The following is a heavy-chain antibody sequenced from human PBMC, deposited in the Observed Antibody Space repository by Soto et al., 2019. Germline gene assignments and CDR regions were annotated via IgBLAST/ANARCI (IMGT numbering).Heavy chain of an antibody. Sequence: QITLKESGPTLVRPTQTLTLTCTFSGFSLSATGAGVAWIRQPPGKALAWLALIYWDDDTFYSQSLKTRLTITKDTSKNQVVLTMTNLDPVDTATYYCAYCGSEGSFDSWGQGTLVTVSS. J-gene: IGHJ4*02. CDR1: GFSLSATGAG. V-gene: IGHV2-5*02. CDR2: IYWDDDT. CDR3: AYCGSEGSFDS.